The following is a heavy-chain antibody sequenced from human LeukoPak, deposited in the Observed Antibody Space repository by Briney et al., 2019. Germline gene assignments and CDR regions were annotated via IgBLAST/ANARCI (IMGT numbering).Heavy chain of an antibody. Sequence: PGGSLRLSCTASGFTVSGTLMVWVRHAPGEGREWVSAISNDGGGTNYADFVKGRFTISRDNSKNTLFLQMNSLRAEDTALYYCAKGSSGYFVDLWGQGTLVTVSS. D-gene: IGHD3-22*01. CDR3: AKGSSGYFVDL. CDR2: ISNDGGGT. J-gene: IGHJ5*02. CDR1: GFTVSGTL. V-gene: IGHV3-23*01.